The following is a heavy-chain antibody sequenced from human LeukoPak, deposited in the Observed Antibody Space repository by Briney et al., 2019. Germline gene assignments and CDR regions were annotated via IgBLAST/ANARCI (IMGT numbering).Heavy chain of an antibody. V-gene: IGHV3-7*01. CDR3: ARAPPVGGWFDP. Sequence: GGSLRLSCAASGFTFSNYAMSWVRQAPGKGLEWVANIKQDGSEKYYVDSVKGRFTISRDNAKNSLYLQMNSLRAEDTAVYYCARAPPVGGWFDPWGQGTLVTVSS. D-gene: IGHD4-23*01. CDR1: GFTFSNYA. J-gene: IGHJ5*02. CDR2: IKQDGSEK.